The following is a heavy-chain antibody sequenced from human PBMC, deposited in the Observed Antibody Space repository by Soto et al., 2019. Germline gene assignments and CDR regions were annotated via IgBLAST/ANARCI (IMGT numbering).Heavy chain of an antibody. CDR3: ATTSYDSSGTAADP. V-gene: IGHV4-31*03. CDR2: IYYSGST. CDR1: GGSISSGGYY. D-gene: IGHD3-22*01. J-gene: IGHJ5*02. Sequence: QVQLQESGPGLVKPSQTLSLTCTVSGGSISSGGYYWSWIRQHPGKGLEWIGYIYYSGSTSYNPSLKSRVTMSVDTSKNQFSLKLSSVTAADTAVYYCATTSYDSSGTAADPWGQGALVTVSS.